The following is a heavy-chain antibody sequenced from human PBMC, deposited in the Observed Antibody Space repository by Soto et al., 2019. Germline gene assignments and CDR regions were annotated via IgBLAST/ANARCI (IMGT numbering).Heavy chain of an antibody. D-gene: IGHD3-10*01. CDR1: GFTFSDYY. CDR3: ARGVPSRRITMVRGVKRGYYFDY. J-gene: IGHJ4*02. V-gene: IGHV3-11*01. Sequence: PGGSLRLSCAASGFTFSDYYMSWIRQAPGKGLEWVSYISSSGSTIYYADSVKARSTISRDNAKNSLYLQMNSLRAEDTAVYYCARGVPSRRITMVRGVKRGYYFDYWGQGTLVTVS. CDR2: ISSSGSTI.